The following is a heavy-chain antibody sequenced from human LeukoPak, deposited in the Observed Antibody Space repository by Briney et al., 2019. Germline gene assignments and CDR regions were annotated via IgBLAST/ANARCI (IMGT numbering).Heavy chain of an antibody. V-gene: IGHV3-23*01. Sequence: GRSLRLSCAASGFTFSSYAMNWVRQAPGKGLEWVSAISGSGSSTHYTDSVKGRITISRDNSKNTVYLQMNSLRAEDTAVYYCAKDRRYYCDNSRPLAREYYFDYWGQGTLVTVSS. CDR2: ISGSGSST. CDR1: GFTFSSYA. D-gene: IGHD3-22*01. J-gene: IGHJ4*02. CDR3: AKDRRYYCDNSRPLAREYYFDY.